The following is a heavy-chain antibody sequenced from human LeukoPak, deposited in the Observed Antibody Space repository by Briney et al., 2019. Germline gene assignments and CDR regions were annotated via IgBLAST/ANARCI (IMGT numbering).Heavy chain of an antibody. CDR3: AREGDGYNSPIDY. V-gene: IGHV3-20*04. CDR2: TNRRGDIT. CDR1: GYTFGDYG. J-gene: IGHJ4*02. D-gene: IGHD5-24*01. Sequence: PGGSLRLSCAASGYTFGDYGMSWVRQVPGKGLEWVSGTNRRGDITGYADSVKGRFTISRDNAKNSLFLQMNSLRAEDTAVYYCAREGDGYNSPIDYWGQGTLVTVSS.